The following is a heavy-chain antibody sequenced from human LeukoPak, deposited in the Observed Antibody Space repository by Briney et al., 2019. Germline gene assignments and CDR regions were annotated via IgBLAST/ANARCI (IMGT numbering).Heavy chain of an antibody. CDR1: GYTFTSYY. V-gene: IGHV1-46*01. J-gene: IGHJ4*02. Sequence: ASVKVSCKASGYTFTSYYMHWVRQAPGQGLEWMGLINPSGGSTSYTQKFQGRVTMTRDTSTSTVYMELSSLRSEDTAVYYCARDDSGIAAAGDFDYWGQGTLVTVSS. CDR3: ARDDSGIAAAGDFDY. CDR2: INPSGGST. D-gene: IGHD6-13*01.